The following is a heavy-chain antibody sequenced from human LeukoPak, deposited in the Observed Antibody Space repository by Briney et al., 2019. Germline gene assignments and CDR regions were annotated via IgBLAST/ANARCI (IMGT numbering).Heavy chain of an antibody. CDR2: ASSDGSSK. Sequence: PGTSLRLSCTVSGLGFSGHAVHWVRQAPGKGLEWLAVASSDGSSKYYAESVKGRFTISGDTFMNTAYLHMSTLGAGDTALYFCVRGKDRGSSNDFTLGYWGQGTLVTVSS. D-gene: IGHD3/OR15-3a*01. J-gene: IGHJ4*02. CDR1: GLGFSGHA. CDR3: VRGKDRGSSNDFTLGY. V-gene: IGHV3-30-3*01.